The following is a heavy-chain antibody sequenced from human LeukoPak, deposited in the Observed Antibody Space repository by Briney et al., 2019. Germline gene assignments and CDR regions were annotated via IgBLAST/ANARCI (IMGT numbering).Heavy chain of an antibody. D-gene: IGHD6-19*01. CDR3: ARDSGSYSSGWYDY. J-gene: IGHJ4*02. Sequence: ASVKVSCKASGYAFTGYYMHWVRQAPGQGLEWMGWINPNSGGTNYAQKFQGWVTMTRDTSISTAYMELSRLRSDDTAVYYCARDSGSYSSGWYDYWGQGTLVTVSS. CDR2: INPNSGGT. CDR1: GYAFTGYY. V-gene: IGHV1-2*04.